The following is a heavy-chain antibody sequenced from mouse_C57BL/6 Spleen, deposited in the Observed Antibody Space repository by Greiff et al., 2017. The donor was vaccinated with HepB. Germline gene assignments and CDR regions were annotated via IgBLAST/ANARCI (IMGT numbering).Heavy chain of an antibody. CDR3: AYSDVGGGCFAY. J-gene: IGHJ3*01. CDR2: IDPSDSYT. Sequence: QVQLQQPGAELVRPGASVKLSCKASGYTFTSYWMHWVKQRPGQGLEWIGVIDPSDSYTNYNQKFKGKATVTVDTSSSTAYMQLSSLTSEDSAVYYGAYSDVGGGCFAYWGKGTLVTVSA. D-gene: IGHD2-3*01. V-gene: IGHV1-59*01. CDR1: GYTFTSYW.